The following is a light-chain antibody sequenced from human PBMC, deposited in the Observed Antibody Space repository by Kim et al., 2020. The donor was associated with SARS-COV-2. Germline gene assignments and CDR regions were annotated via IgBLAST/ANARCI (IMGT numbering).Light chain of an antibody. J-gene: IGLJ1*01. V-gene: IGLV2-14*03. Sequence: GQSITISCTGTSSDVGGYNYVSWYQPHPGQAPKLMIYDVSTRPSGVSTRFSGSKSGNTASLTISGLQAEDEADYYCSSYTSSSTNVFGTGTKVTVL. CDR1: SSDVGGYNY. CDR3: SSYTSSSTNV. CDR2: DVS.